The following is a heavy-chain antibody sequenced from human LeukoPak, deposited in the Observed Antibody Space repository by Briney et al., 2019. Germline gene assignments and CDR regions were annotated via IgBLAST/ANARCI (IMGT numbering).Heavy chain of an antibody. Sequence: GGSLRLSCAAYAFTFSSYGMHWVRQAPGKGLEWAAVIWYDGSNKYYADSVKGRFTISRDNSKNTLYLQMNSLRAEDTAVYYCARDGRYGDFDYWGQGTLVTVSS. CDR2: IWYDGSNK. J-gene: IGHJ4*02. D-gene: IGHD4-17*01. CDR1: AFTFSSYG. CDR3: ARDGRYGDFDY. V-gene: IGHV3-33*01.